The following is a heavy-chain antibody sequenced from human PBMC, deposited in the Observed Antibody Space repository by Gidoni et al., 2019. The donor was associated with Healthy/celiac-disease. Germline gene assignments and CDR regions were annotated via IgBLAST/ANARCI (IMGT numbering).Heavy chain of an antibody. V-gene: IGHV3-23*01. J-gene: IGHJ4*02. Sequence: VRLLESGGGWVQPGGSLRLSFAASGFPFSSYAMSWVRQAPGKGLEWVSAISGSGGSTYYADSVKGRFTISRDNSKNTLYLQMNSLRAEDTAVYYCAKDVEAIAVAGTFDYWGQETLVTVSS. CDR3: AKDVEAIAVAGTFDY. CDR1: GFPFSSYA. CDR2: ISGSGGST. D-gene: IGHD6-19*01.